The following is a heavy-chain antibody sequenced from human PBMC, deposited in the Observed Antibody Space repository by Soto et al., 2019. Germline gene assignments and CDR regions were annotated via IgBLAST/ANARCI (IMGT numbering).Heavy chain of an antibody. Sequence: QVQLVQSGAEVKKPGASVKVSCKASGYTFSNYGISWVRQAPGQGPEWMGWISGYNGNTNYAQTLQGRVTMTTDTSTSTTYMELRSLRSDDTAVYYCARGGSTWSAEYYQHWGQGTLVIVSS. CDR3: ARGGSTWSAEYYQH. CDR1: GYTFSNYG. D-gene: IGHD6-13*01. V-gene: IGHV1-18*01. CDR2: ISGYNGNT. J-gene: IGHJ1*01.